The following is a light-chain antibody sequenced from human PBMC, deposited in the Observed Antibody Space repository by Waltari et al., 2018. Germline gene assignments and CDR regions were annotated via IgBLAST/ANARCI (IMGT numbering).Light chain of an antibody. CDR1: QSIGSW. V-gene: IGKV1-5*03. CDR2: EAT. J-gene: IGKJ3*01. CDR3: QRYNSYPIT. Sequence: DIQMPQFHPTLPASVGAGVPTTCRASQSIGSWLAWYQQKPGKAPKLLIYEATSLKSGVPSRFSASGSGTEFTLTISSLQPDDFATYYCQRYNSYPITFGPGTKVDI.